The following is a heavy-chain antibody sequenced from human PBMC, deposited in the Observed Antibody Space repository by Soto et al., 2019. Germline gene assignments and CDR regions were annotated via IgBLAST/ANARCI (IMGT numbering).Heavy chain of an antibody. CDR3: ARAGGLGAVAADY. J-gene: IGHJ4*02. V-gene: IGHV4-30-2*01. CDR1: GGSISSGGYS. CDR2: IYHSGST. D-gene: IGHD6-19*01. Sequence: QLQLQESGSGLVKPSQTLSLTCAVSGGSISSGGYSWSWIRQPPGKGLEWIGYIYHSGSTYYNPSLKSRFTISVDRSKYQFSLKPSSVTAADTAVYSCARAGGLGAVAADYWGQGTLVTVSS.